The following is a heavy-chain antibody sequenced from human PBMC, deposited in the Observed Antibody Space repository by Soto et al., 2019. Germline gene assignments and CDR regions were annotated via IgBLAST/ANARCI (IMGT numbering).Heavy chain of an antibody. Sequence: QVHLQESGPGQVRPSQTLSLSCSVSGGSISRGAYFWTWIRQFPGKGLEWIAYISYTGATYYNPYRKSRVNILEDTSKNQFSLKLNSVTSADTAVYYCARGGPVSVSPAWQLLGYFDYWGQGTLVTVSS. D-gene: IGHD2-15*01. CDR3: ARGGPVSVSPAWQLLGYFDY. J-gene: IGHJ4*02. CDR1: GGSISRGAYF. CDR2: ISYTGAT. V-gene: IGHV4-31*03.